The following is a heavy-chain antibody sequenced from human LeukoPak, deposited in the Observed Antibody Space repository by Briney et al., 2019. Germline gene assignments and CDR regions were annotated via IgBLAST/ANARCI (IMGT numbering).Heavy chain of an antibody. D-gene: IGHD2-21*01. V-gene: IGHV4-30-4*07. CDR2: IYYSGST. J-gene: IGHJ5*02. Sequence: PSETLSLTCAVSGGSISSGGYSWSWIRQPPGKELEWIGYIYYSGSTYYNPSLKSRVTISIDTSKNQFSLKLSSVTAADTAVYYCARDHGLFHMFDPWGQGTLVTVSS. CDR1: GGSISSGGYS. CDR3: ARDHGLFHMFDP.